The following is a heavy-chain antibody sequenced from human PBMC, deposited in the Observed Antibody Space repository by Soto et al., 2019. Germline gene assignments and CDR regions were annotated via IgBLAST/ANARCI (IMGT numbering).Heavy chain of an antibody. J-gene: IGHJ6*02. D-gene: IGHD3-16*01. CDR2: IYESGTI. V-gene: IGHV4-30-2*01. Sequence: SESLSLTCAVSGGSIGGAGYSWSWFRQPPGGGLDWTGYIYESGTILYNPSLKTRLPISLNRSDKQFSLTLNAVTAADTAVYYCASWGAPPGYYYGMDVWGQGTTVTVSS. CDR1: GGSIGGAGYS. CDR3: ASWGAPPGYYYGMDV.